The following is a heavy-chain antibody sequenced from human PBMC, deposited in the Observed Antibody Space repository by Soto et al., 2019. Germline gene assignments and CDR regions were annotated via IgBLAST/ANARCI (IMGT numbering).Heavy chain of an antibody. J-gene: IGHJ6*02. CDR2: INSDGSST. D-gene: IGHD3-3*01. Sequence: PGGSLRLSCAASGFTFSSYWMHWVRQAPGKXLVWVSRINSDGSSTSYADSVKGRFTISRDSAKNTLYLQMNSLRAEDTAVYYCAREDPGYYDFWSGYYYYYGMDVWGQGTTVTVSS. V-gene: IGHV3-74*01. CDR3: AREDPGYYDFWSGYYYYYGMDV. CDR1: GFTFSSYW.